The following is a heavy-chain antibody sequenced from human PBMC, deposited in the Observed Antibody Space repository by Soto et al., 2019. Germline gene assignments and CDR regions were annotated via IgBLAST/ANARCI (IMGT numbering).Heavy chain of an antibody. CDR3: TTENTFFHGMDV. J-gene: IGHJ6*02. V-gene: IGHV3-15*01. CDR2: IKSKTDGGTT. Sequence: GSLRLSCAASGFTFSNAWMSWVRQAPGKGLEWVGRIKSKTDGGTTDYAPPVKVRFTISRDDSKNTLYLQMNSLKTEDTAVYYCTTENTFFHGMDVWGQGTTVTVSS. CDR1: GFTFSNAW.